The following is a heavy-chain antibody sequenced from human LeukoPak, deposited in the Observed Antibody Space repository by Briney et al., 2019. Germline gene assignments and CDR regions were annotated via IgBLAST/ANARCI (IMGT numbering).Heavy chain of an antibody. CDR3: ARSWPDYDSSGASDYFDY. D-gene: IGHD3-22*01. CDR1: GYTFTSYG. V-gene: IGHV1-18*01. J-gene: IGHJ4*02. Sequence: GASVKASCKASGYTFTSYGISWVRQAPGQGLEWMGWISAYNGNTNYAQKLQGRVTMTTDTSTSTAYMELRSLRSDDTAVYYCARSWPDYDSSGASDYFDYWGQGTLVTVSS. CDR2: ISAYNGNT.